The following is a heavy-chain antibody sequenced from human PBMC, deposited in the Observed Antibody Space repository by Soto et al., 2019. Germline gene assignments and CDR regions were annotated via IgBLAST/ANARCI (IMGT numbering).Heavy chain of an antibody. CDR2: VNPNTGGT. CDR1: GYTFTGYY. CDR3: ATGQWLVPGRY. D-gene: IGHD6-19*01. V-gene: IGHV1-2*02. Sequence: QVQLVQSGAEVKKPGASVKVSCKASGYTFTGYYLHWVRQAPGQGLEWMGWVNPNTGGTNSAQKFQGRVTMTRDTSITTVYMELSSLRSEDTAVYYCATGQWLVPGRYWGQGTLVTVSS. J-gene: IGHJ4*02.